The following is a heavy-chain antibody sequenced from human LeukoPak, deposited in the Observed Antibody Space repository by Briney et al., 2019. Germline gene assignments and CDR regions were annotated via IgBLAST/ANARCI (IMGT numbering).Heavy chain of an antibody. J-gene: IGHJ4*02. V-gene: IGHV3-33*08. Sequence: LPGGSLRLSCAASGFTFSTYGMHWVRQAPGKGLEWVAVIWYDGSSKYYADSVKGRFTISRDNSKNTLYLQVNSLRVEDTAVYYCARDYDHYFDYWGQGTLVTVSS. D-gene: IGHD3-3*01. CDR2: IWYDGSSK. CDR3: ARDYDHYFDY. CDR1: GFTFSTYG.